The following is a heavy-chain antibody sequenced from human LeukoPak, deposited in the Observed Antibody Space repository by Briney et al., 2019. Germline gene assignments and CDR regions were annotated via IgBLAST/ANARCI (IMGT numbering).Heavy chain of an antibody. V-gene: IGHV3-33*05. J-gene: IGHJ5*02. Sequence: GRSLRLSCAASGFTFSSYGMHCVRQAPGKGLEWVALISYDGSDKYYADSVKGRFTISRDNSKNTLYLQMNSLRAEDTAMYYCAGHYGSGFGLWGQGTLVTVSS. CDR1: GFTFSSYG. CDR2: ISYDGSDK. D-gene: IGHD3-10*01. CDR3: AGHYGSGFGL.